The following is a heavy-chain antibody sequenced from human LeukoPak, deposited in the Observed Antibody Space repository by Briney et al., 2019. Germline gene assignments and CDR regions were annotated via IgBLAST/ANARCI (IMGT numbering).Heavy chain of an antibody. CDR2: ISGSGGST. J-gene: IGHJ4*02. Sequence: SCKASGYTFTSYAMSWVRQAPGKGLEWVSAISGSGGSTYYADSVKGRFTISRDNSKNTLYLQMNSLRAEDTAVYYCAKESSSWFSCDYWGQGTLVTVSS. CDR1: GYTFTSYA. D-gene: IGHD6-13*01. CDR3: AKESSSWFSCDY. V-gene: IGHV3-23*01.